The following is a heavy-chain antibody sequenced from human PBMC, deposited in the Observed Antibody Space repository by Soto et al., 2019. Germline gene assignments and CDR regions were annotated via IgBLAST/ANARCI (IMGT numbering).Heavy chain of an antibody. CDR1: GFTFSSYS. V-gene: IGHV3-21*01. CDR2: ISSSSSYI. J-gene: IGHJ1*01. Sequence: PGGSLRLSCAASGFTFSSYSMNWVRQAPGKGLEWVSSISSSSSYIYYADSVKGRFAISRDNAKNSLYLQMNSLRAEDTAVYYCARGSSWYSEYFQHWGQGTLVTVSS. CDR3: ARGSSWYSEYFQH. D-gene: IGHD6-13*01.